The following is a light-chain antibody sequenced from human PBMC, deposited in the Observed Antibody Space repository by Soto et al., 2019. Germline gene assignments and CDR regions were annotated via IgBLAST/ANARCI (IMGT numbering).Light chain of an antibody. J-gene: IGKJ3*01. Sequence: EIVLTQSPATLSLSPGERATLSCRASQSVSSYLAWYQQKPGQAPSLLIYDASNGAAGIPARFSGSGSGTDFTLTISSLEPEDFAVYYCQQRSNWPPVTFGPGTKVDIK. CDR1: QSVSSY. V-gene: IGKV3-11*01. CDR2: DAS. CDR3: QQRSNWPPVT.